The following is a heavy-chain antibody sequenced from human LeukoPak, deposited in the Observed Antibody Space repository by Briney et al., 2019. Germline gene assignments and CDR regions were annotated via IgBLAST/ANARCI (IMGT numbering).Heavy chain of an antibody. Sequence: SETLSLTCTVSGGSISSSSYYWGWIRQPPGKGLEWIGSIYYSGGTYYNPSLKSRVTISVDTSKNQFSLKLSSVTAADTAVYYCASPGVRGEWFSIAYWGQGTLVTVSS. CDR1: GGSISSSSYY. CDR3: ASPGVRGEWFSIAY. J-gene: IGHJ4*02. CDR2: IYYSGGT. V-gene: IGHV4-39*01. D-gene: IGHD3-10*01.